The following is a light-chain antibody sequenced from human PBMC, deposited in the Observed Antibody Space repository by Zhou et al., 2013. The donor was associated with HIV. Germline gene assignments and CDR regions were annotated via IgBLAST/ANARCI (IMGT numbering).Light chain of an antibody. CDR3: QQFGSSYT. CDR1: QSVSNY. V-gene: IGKV3-20*01. Sequence: EIVLTQSPDTLSLSPGERAILSCRASQSVSNYLAWYRQKPGQAPRLLIYSASSRATGIPDRFSGSGSGTDFTLTISRLEPEDFAVYYCQQFGSSYTFGQGTRLEIK. J-gene: IGKJ2*01. CDR2: SAS.